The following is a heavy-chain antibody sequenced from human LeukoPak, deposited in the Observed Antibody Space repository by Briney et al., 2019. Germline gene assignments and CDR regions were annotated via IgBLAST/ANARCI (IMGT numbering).Heavy chain of an antibody. CDR1: GYTFTSAG. J-gene: IGHJ4*02. CDR3: ARDLTMVRGGPLDY. V-gene: IGHV1-18*01. Sequence: GGAVKVSCMAPGYTFTSAGISWVRQTPGQGGEWMGWISVFNGNTKSAQKLQGRVTMPTEPTTSTAYMELRSLRSADTAVYCCARDLTMVRGGPLDYWGQGTLVTVSS. CDR2: ISVFNGNT. D-gene: IGHD3-10*01.